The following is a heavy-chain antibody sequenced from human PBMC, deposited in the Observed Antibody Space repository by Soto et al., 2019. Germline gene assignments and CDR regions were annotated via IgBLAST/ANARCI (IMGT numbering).Heavy chain of an antibody. CDR2: INAGNGNT. V-gene: IGHV1-3*01. CDR3: TRVAAGTNWFDP. CDR1: GDTFSSYA. Sequence: ASVKVSCKASGDTFSSYAMHWVRQAPGQRLEWMGWINAGNGNTKYSQKFQGRVTITRDTSASTAYMELSSLRSEDTAVYYCTRVAAGTNWFDPWGQGTLVTVSS. J-gene: IGHJ5*02. D-gene: IGHD6-13*01.